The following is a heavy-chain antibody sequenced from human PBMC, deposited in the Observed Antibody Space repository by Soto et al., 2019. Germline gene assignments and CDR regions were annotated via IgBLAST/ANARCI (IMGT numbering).Heavy chain of an antibody. CDR1: GFTFSSYA. Sequence: VGSLRLSCAASGFTFSSYAMSWVRQAPGKGLEWVSAISGSGGSTYYADSVKGRFTISRDNSKNTLYLQMNSLRAEDTAVYYCANEAYCAGDCYSSPLWGQGTLVTVSS. J-gene: IGHJ4*02. CDR2: ISGSGGST. V-gene: IGHV3-23*01. CDR3: ANEAYCAGDCYSSPL. D-gene: IGHD2-21*02.